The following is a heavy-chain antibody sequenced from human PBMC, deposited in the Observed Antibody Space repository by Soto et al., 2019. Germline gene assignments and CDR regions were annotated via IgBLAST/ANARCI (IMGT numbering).Heavy chain of an antibody. V-gene: IGHV1-69*13. CDR1: GCTFSSYA. D-gene: IGHD6-6*01. J-gene: IGHJ5*02. CDR2: ISPMFGTP. Sequence: SVKVSCKASGCTFSSYAISWVRQAPGRGREWMGGISPMFGTPNYAQKLQGRVTITADESTSTAYMELSSLRSEDTAVYYCARDPVYSSSPGYWFDPWGQGTLVPLSS. CDR3: ARDPVYSSSPGYWFDP.